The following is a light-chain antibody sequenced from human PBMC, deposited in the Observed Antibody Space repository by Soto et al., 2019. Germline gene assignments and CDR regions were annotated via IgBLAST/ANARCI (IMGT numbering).Light chain of an antibody. V-gene: IGKV1-5*03. CDR1: QSISSW. CDR2: KAS. J-gene: IGKJ1*01. CDR3: QQYNTYPTWT. Sequence: DIQMTQSPSTLSASVGDRVTITCRASQSISSWLGWYQQKPGKAPKLLIYKASSLESGVPSRFSGSGSGTEFTLTISSLQPDDFATYHCQQYNTYPTWTFGQGTKVEIK.